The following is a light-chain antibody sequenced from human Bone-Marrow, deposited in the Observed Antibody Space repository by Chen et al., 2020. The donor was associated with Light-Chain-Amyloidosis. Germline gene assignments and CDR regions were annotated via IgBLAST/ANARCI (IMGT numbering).Light chain of an antibody. CDR1: NIGSTS. V-gene: IGLV3-21*02. J-gene: IGLJ3*02. CDR2: DDS. CDR3: QVWDRNSDRPV. Sequence: SYLLTQPSSVSVAPGQTATIACGGNNIGSTSVHWYQQTPGQAPLLVVYDDSDRPSGIPERLSGSNAGNTATLTISRVEAGDEADYYCQVWDRNSDRPVFGGGTKLTVL.